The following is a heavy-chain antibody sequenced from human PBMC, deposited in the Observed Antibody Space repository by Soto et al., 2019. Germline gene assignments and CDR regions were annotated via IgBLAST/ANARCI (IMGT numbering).Heavy chain of an antibody. CDR2: IIPIFGTA. CDR3: AGGRCMVRVVIIRGGFQY. D-gene: IGHD3-10*01. CDR1: GFTFSTYA. V-gene: IGHV1-69*01. Sequence: QVQLVESGGGVVQPGRSLRLSCAASGFTFSTYAISWVRQAPGQGLEWMGGIIPIFGTANYAQKFQGRVTITGDESTSTAYMELSSLRYEDVAVYYCAGGRCMVRVVIIRGGFQYWGQGTLVSVCS. J-gene: IGHJ4*02.